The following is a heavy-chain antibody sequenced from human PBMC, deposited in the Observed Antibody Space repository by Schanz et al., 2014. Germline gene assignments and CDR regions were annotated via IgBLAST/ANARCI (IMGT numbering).Heavy chain of an antibody. Sequence: QVHLVQSGAEVKKPGSSVKVSCKASGGTFSSFGINWVRQAPGQGLEWVGWISPYTGNTHYFDKMEGRVTMTTDTSTSTAYIELHILTSEDTAVYYCARGRTFDYWGQGTLVTVSS. CDR3: ARGRTFDY. J-gene: IGHJ4*02. CDR1: GGTFSSFG. CDR2: ISPYTGNT. V-gene: IGHV1-18*01.